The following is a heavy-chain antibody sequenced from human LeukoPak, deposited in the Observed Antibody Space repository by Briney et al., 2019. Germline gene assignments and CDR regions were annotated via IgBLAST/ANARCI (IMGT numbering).Heavy chain of an antibody. CDR3: PKDQARYGRGWPGLDY. CDR1: GFTFDDYW. J-gene: IGHJ4*02. Sequence: SGGSLRLSCGASGFTFDDYWMSWVRQAPGKGLEWIAFIQYDGNNKYYADSVKGRFTISRDKSKNTLFLQMNSLRTDDSAVYYCPKDQARYGRGWPGLDYWGQGTLVSVSS. CDR2: IQYDGNNK. V-gene: IGHV3-30*02. D-gene: IGHD6-19*01.